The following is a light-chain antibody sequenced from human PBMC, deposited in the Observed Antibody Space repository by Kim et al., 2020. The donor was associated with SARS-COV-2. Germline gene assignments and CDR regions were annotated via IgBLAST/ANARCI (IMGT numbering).Light chain of an antibody. CDR3: QAWDSTTLWV. CDR2: QDT. J-gene: IGLJ3*02. CDR1: RMDVKF. Sequence: VSPEQTATMSCSGERMDVKFASWYQQKPRQTPILVISQDTKRPSGIPERFSGSNSGNTATLTISETQAMDEADYYCQAWDSTTLWVFGGGTKLTVL. V-gene: IGLV3-1*01.